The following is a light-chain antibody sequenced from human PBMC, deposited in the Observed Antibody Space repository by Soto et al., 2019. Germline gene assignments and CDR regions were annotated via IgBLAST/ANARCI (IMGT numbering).Light chain of an antibody. CDR2: EVS. Sequence: QSASVSGSPGQSITISCTGTSSDVGGYNYVSWYQQHPGKAPKLMIYEVSNRPSGVSNRFSGSKSGNTASLTISGLQAEDEADYYCSSYTSSSSLMFGGGTQLTVL. J-gene: IGLJ7*01. CDR3: SSYTSSSSLM. V-gene: IGLV2-14*01. CDR1: SSDVGGYNY.